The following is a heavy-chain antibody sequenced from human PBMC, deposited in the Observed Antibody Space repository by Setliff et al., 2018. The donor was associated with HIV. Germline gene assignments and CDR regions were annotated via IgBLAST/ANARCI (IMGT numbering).Heavy chain of an antibody. CDR2: TRNKAKKYTT. J-gene: IGHJ3*02. CDR3: SRDSTPGGDSSTSAFDI. CDR1: GFTLSDHH. V-gene: IGHV3-72*01. D-gene: IGHD4-17*01. Sequence: PGGSLRLSCAASGFTLSDHHVDWVRQAPGKGLEWVGRTRNKAKKYTTEYVASVKGRFTISRDDSKNSVYLQMNSLKTEDTAVYYCSRDSTPGGDSSTSAFDIWGQGTMVTVSS.